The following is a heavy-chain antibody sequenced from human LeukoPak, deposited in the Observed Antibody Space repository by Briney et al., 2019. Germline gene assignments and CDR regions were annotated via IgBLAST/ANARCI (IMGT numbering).Heavy chain of an antibody. CDR2: IYYSGST. CDR1: GGSISSSSYY. V-gene: IGHV4-30-4*01. D-gene: IGHD4-17*01. CDR3: ARTYYGDYVESDAEYFQH. J-gene: IGHJ1*01. Sequence: PSETLSLTCTVSGGSISSSSYYWGWIRQPPGKGLEWIGYIYYSGSTYYNPSLKSRVTISVDTSKNQFSLKLSSVTAADTAVYYCARTYYGDYVESDAEYFQHWGQGTLVTVSS.